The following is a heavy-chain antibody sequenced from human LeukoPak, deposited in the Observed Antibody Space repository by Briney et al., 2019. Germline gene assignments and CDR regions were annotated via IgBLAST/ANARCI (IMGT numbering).Heavy chain of an antibody. D-gene: IGHD4-17*01. V-gene: IGHV3-21*01. CDR1: GFTFDDYA. Sequence: GGSLRLSCAASGFTFDDYAMHWVRQAPGKGLEWVSSISPTSGYIYYADSVKGRFTISRDNAENSLYLLMNSLRAEDTAVYYCAREGPTAALFDYWGQGTQVTVSS. J-gene: IGHJ4*02. CDR3: AREGPTAALFDY. CDR2: ISPTSGYI.